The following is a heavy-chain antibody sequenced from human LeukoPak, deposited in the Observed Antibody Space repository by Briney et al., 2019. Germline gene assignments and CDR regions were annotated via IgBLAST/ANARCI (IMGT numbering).Heavy chain of an antibody. D-gene: IGHD2-2*01. CDR2: VSVNNGGT. V-gene: IGHV1-18*01. J-gene: IGHJ1*01. CDR1: GYTFTTYS. Sequence: GASVKVSCKASGYTFTTYSLAWVRQAPGQSLEWMGWVSVNNGGTNYAQSFQDRVTLTRDTSTNTAYLELRSLRSDDTAIIYCATATQPRGYFLHWGQGTHVTVSS. CDR3: ATATQPRGYFLH.